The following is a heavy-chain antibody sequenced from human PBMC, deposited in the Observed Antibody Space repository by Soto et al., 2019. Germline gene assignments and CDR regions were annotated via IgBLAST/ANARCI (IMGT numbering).Heavy chain of an antibody. V-gene: IGHV4-39*01. CDR2: IYYSGST. J-gene: IGHJ4*02. CDR1: GGSISSSSYY. Sequence: SETLSLTCTVSGGSISSSSYYWGWIRQPPGKGLEWIGSIYYSGSTYYNPSLKSRVTISVDTSKNQFSLKLSSVTAADTAVYYCARHSGVGIVPAAISVDYWGQGTLVTVSS. D-gene: IGHD2-2*02. CDR3: ARHSGVGIVPAAISVDY.